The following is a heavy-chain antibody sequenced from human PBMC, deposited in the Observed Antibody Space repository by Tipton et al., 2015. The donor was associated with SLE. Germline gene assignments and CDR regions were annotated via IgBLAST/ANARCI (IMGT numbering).Heavy chain of an antibody. J-gene: IGHJ6*03. D-gene: IGHD6-6*01. CDR2: MNPNSGNT. Sequence: QLVQSGAEVKKPGASVKVSCKASGYTFTNYDINWVRQATGQGLEWMGWMNPNSGNTGYAQKFQGRVTITRNTSVSTAYMELSGLRSEDTAVYYCARDRRAARDYYYYLDVWGNGTTVTVTS. CDR1: GYTFTNYD. V-gene: IGHV1-8*03. CDR3: ARDRRAARDYYYYLDV.